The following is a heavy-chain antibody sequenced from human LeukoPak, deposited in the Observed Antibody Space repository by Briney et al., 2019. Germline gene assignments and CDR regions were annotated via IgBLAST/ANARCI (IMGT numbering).Heavy chain of an antibody. Sequence: SETLSLTCTVSGGSISSGDYYWSWIRQPPGKGLEWIGYIYYGGSTYYNPSLKSRVTISVDTSKNQFSLKLSSVTAADTAVYYCAGIVVVPAASQLYYYYGMDVWGQGTTVTVSS. J-gene: IGHJ6*02. V-gene: IGHV4-30-4*01. CDR3: AGIVVVPAASQLYYYYGMDV. CDR1: GGSISSGDYY. CDR2: IYYGGST. D-gene: IGHD2-2*01.